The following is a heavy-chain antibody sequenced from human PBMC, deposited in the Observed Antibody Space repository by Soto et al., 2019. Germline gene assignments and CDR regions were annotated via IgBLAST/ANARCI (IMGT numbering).Heavy chain of an antibody. V-gene: IGHV4-59*01. CDR3: ARVPSYDILTGYFDY. CDR2: IYYSGST. J-gene: IGHJ4*02. D-gene: IGHD3-9*01. CDR1: GGSISSYY. Sequence: SETLSLTCTVSGGSISSYYWSWIRQPPGKGLEWIGYIYYSGSTNYNPSLKSRVTISVDTSKNQFSLKLSSVTAADTAVYYCARVPSYDILTGYFDYWGQGTLVTVSS.